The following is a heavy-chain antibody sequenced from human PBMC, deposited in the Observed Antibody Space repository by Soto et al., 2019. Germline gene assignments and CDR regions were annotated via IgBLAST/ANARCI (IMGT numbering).Heavy chain of an antibody. CDR3: ARSPEPLTSFSDAAGYSEYFQI. D-gene: IGHD3-9*01. Sequence: GESLKISCQGSGYTFSNYLIAWLRQMPGEGLEWMGIVYPGDSNIRYSPSFQGQVTISVDRSRNSVYLQWRSLAASDTATYFCARSPEPLTSFSDAAGYSEYFQIWGQGTHVTVSS. CDR2: VYPGDSNI. J-gene: IGHJ1*01. CDR1: GYTFSNYL. V-gene: IGHV5-51*01.